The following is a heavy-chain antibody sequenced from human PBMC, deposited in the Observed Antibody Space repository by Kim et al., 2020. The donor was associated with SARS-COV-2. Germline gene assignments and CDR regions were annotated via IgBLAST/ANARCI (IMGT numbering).Heavy chain of an antibody. D-gene: IGHD3-16*01. Sequence: TNYADSVKGRFTISRDNAKNSLYLQMNSLRAEDTAVYYCARVARLRAVDYWGQGTLVTVSS. CDR2: T. V-gene: IGHV3-11*05. J-gene: IGHJ4*02. CDR3: ARVARLRAVDY.